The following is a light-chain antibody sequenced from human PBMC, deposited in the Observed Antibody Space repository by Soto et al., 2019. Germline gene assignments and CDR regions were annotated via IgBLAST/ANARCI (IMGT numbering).Light chain of an antibody. V-gene: IGKV1-39*01. J-gene: IGKJ1*01. CDR3: QQSYTTPRT. CDR1: QTIRKY. Sequence: DIQLTQSPSSLPASVGDRVTITCRASQTIRKYLNWYQQKPGKAPNLLIYGASTLQTGVPSRFSGSGSGTGFTLTISSLEPEDFATYFCQQSYTTPRTFGQGTKVDIK. CDR2: GAS.